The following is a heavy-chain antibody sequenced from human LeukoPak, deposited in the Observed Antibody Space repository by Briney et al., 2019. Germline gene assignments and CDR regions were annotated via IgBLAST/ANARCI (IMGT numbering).Heavy chain of an antibody. V-gene: IGHV4-39*01. J-gene: IGHJ4*02. CDR1: GGSISSNNYN. Sequence: PSETLSLTCTVSGGSISSNNYNWGRIPQPPGKGLEWIGSIYYSGSTFYHPSLKSRVTISIDTSKNQFSLKLSSVTAADTAVYYCASWYYYVSGSPFFDYWGQGTLVTVSS. CDR2: IYYSGST. CDR3: ASWYYYVSGSPFFDY. D-gene: IGHD3-10*01.